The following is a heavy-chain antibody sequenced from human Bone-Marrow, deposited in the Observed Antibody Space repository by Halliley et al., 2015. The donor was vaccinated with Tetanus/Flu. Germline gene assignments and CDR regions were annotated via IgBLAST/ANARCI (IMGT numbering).Heavy chain of an antibody. V-gene: IGHV3-7*01. CDR1: GFSFRSYW. Sequence: PRLSCAASGFSFRSYWLTWVRQAPGKGLEWVANINEDGSDQYYLDSLKGRFSISRDNAKNSLYLQMNSLRAEDTAVYYCARDLTTVTGRYYFDFWGQGTLVTVSS. CDR3: ARDLTTVTGRYYFDF. CDR2: INEDGSDQ. J-gene: IGHJ4*02. D-gene: IGHD4-17*01.